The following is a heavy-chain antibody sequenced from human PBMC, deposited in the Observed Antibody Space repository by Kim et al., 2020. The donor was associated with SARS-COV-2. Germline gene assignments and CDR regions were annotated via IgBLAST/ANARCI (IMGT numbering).Heavy chain of an antibody. CDR3: AKDPYYDILTGYSTLDY. J-gene: IGHJ4*02. D-gene: IGHD3-9*01. CDR2: ISYDGSNK. V-gene: IGHV3-30*18. Sequence: GGSLRLSCAASGFTFSSYGMHWVRQAPGKGLEWVAVISYDGSNKYYADSVKGRFTISRDNSKNTLYLQMNSLRAEDTAVYYCAKDPYYDILTGYSTLDYWGQGTLVTVSS. CDR1: GFTFSSYG.